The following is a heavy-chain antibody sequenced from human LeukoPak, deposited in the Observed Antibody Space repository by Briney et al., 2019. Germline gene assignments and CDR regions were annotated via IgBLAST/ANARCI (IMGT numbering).Heavy chain of an antibody. Sequence: SETLSLTCTVSGYSISSGYYWGWIRQPPGKGLEWIGRIYTGGSTNYNPSLKSRVTMSVDTSKNQFSLKLSSVTAADTAVYYCARNRIAAADENYYYYYYMDVWGKGTTVTVSS. V-gene: IGHV4-38-2*02. D-gene: IGHD6-13*01. CDR2: IYTGGST. CDR1: GYSISSGYY. J-gene: IGHJ6*03. CDR3: ARNRIAAADENYYYYYYMDV.